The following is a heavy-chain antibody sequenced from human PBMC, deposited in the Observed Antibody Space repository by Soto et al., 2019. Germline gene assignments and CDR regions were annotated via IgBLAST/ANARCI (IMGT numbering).Heavy chain of an antibody. Sequence: QVQLVQSGAEVKKPGSSVKVSCKASGGTFSGYAISWVRQAPGQGLEWMGEIIPMFGTSNYAQKFQGRVTITADESTRTADMELSSLRSEDTAVYYCARGSCSSTSCYKEYYFDLWGQGTLVTVSS. CDR2: IIPMFGTS. D-gene: IGHD2-2*02. J-gene: IGHJ4*02. CDR1: GGTFSGYA. V-gene: IGHV1-69*01. CDR3: ARGSCSSTSCYKEYYFDL.